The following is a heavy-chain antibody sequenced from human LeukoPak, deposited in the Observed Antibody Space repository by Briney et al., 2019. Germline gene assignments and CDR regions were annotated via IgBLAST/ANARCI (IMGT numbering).Heavy chain of an antibody. CDR2: ITSNGGST. V-gene: IGHV3-64D*06. Sequence: PGGSLRLSCSASGFTFSSLDMYWVRQAPGKGLEYASAITSNGGSTYYADSVKGRFTISRDNSKNTLYLQMSSLRAEDTAVYYCVKDFRGIPIDYWGQGTLVTVSS. CDR3: VKDFRGIPIDY. D-gene: IGHD3-10*01. CDR1: GFTFSSLD. J-gene: IGHJ4*02.